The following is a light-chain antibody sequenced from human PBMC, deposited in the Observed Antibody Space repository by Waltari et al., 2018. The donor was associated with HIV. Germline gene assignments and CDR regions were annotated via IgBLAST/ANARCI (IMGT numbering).Light chain of an antibody. Sequence: SYELTQPPSVPVSPGQTARITCPGDALQKQYAYWYQQRPGQAPVLVIYKDTERPSGIPERFSGSSSGTTATLTIIGVQAQDEADYHCQSADSNASLWVFGGGTKLTVL. CDR3: QSADSNASLWV. J-gene: IGLJ3*02. CDR2: KDT. V-gene: IGLV3-25*03. CDR1: ALQKQY.